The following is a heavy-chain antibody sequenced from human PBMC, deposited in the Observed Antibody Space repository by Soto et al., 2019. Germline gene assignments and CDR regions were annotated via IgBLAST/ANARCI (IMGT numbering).Heavy chain of an antibody. CDR2: IYYSGST. V-gene: IGHV4-59*08. D-gene: IGHD4-4*01. CDR3: ARHSNRNYGLYYFDY. CDR1: EGSGSSYC. J-gene: IGHJ4*02. Sequence: SETLSLTCTVFEGSGSSYCWSCIRQSPGKGLEWIGYIYYSGSTKYKPSLKSRVTISVDTSKNQFSLKVSSATAADTAVYYCARHSNRNYGLYYFDYWGLGALVTVSS.